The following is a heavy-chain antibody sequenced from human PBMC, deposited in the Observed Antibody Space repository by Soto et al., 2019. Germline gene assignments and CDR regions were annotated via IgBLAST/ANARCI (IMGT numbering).Heavy chain of an antibody. D-gene: IGHD2-2*01. CDR2: IYYSGST. CDR1: GGSISSYY. J-gene: IGHJ6*02. V-gene: IGHV4-59*01. Sequence: QVQLQESGPGLVKPSETLSLTCTVSGGSISSYYWSWIRQPPGKGLEWIGYIYYSGSTNYNPSLQSRVTISVDTSKNQFSLKLSSVTAADTAVYYCARDKGLGYCSSTSCPDYYYGMDVWGQGTTVTVSS. CDR3: ARDKGLGYCSSTSCPDYYYGMDV.